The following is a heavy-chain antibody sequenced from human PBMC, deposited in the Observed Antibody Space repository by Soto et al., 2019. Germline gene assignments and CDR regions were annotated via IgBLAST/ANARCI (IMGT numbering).Heavy chain of an antibody. D-gene: IGHD1-26*01. Sequence: EVQLVESGGGLVQPGGSVKLSCAASGFNFSVSSMHWVRQASGKGLEWVGRIRSKAKDYATAYAESVKGRFAISRDDLKNTMYLQMSSLMTEDTAMYYCAIQGAGFGQWGQGTLVTVSS. V-gene: IGHV3-73*01. CDR3: AIQGAGFGQ. CDR1: GFNFSVSS. CDR2: IRSKAKDYAT. J-gene: IGHJ4*02.